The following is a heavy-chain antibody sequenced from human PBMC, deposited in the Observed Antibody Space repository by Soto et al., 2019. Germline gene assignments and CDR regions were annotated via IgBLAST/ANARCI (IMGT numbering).Heavy chain of an antibody. CDR3: ARDQPLRNYGMDV. J-gene: IGHJ6*02. D-gene: IGHD4-17*01. V-gene: IGHV6-1*01. CDR1: GDSVSSNSAA. CDR2: TYYTSKWYN. Sequence: SQTLSLTCAISGDSVSSNSAAWSWIRQSPSRGLEWLGRTYYTSKWYNDYAVSVKSRITINPDTSKNQFSLQLNSVTPEDTAVYYCARDQPLRNYGMDVWGQGTTVTVSS.